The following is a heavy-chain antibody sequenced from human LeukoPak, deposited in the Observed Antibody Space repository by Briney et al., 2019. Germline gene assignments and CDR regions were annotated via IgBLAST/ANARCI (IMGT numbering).Heavy chain of an antibody. CDR1: GFTFSSYW. D-gene: IGHD3-22*01. J-gene: IGHJ1*01. CDR3: ARAPSEIGGYYPEYFRH. V-gene: IGHV3-74*01. CDR2: IKSEGCT. Sequence: PGGSLRLSCAASGFTFSSYWMHWVRQAPGKGLVWVSRIKSEGCTNYADSVKGRFTISRDNAKNTLSLQMNSLRAEDTGVYYCARAPSEIGGYYPEYFRHWGQGALVTVSS.